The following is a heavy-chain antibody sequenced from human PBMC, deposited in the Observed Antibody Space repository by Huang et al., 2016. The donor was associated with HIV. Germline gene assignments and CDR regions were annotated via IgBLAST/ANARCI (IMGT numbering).Heavy chain of an antibody. J-gene: IGHJ4*02. CDR1: SFTFSNYN. CDR3: ARGEGYGSGSYFDY. Sequence: EVQLVESGGGLVQPGGSLRLSCAASSFTFSNYNMNWVRQAPGKGLEWVSYISSSSSTIYDADAVKGRFTISRDNAKNSLYLQMNSLRAEDTAVYYCARGEGYGSGSYFDYWGQGTLVTVSS. V-gene: IGHV3-48*01. CDR2: ISSSSSTI. D-gene: IGHD3-10*01.